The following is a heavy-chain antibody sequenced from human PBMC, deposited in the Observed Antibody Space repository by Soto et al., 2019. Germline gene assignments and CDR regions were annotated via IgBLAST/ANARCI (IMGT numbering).Heavy chain of an antibody. J-gene: IGHJ4*02. D-gene: IGHD3-9*01. CDR1: GYSFINYY. CDR3: ARPPGYISDWYYFDL. Sequence: QVQLVQSGAEVKKPGASVKISCEASGYSFINYYMDWVRQAPGQGFEWMGRISPKSGGTNYAQKFQGRVSLTWDTSLNTAYMELSSLMSEDTAVYYCARPPGYISDWYYFDLWGQGTQVTVSS. CDR2: ISPKSGGT. V-gene: IGHV1-2*02.